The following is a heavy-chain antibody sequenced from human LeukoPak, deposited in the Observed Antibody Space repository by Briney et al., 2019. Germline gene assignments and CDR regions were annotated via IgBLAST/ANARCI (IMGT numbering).Heavy chain of an antibody. CDR2: INSDGINT. CDR3: ARDNGYCSGGSCYYYYMDV. J-gene: IGHJ6*03. V-gene: IGHV3-74*01. CDR1: GFTFSSYA. Sequence: GGSLRLSCAASGFTFSSYAMSWVRQAPGKGLVWVSRINSDGINTSYADSVKGRFTISRDNAENSLYLQMNSLRAEDTAVYYCARDNGYCSGGSCYYYYMDVWGKGTTVTISS. D-gene: IGHD2-15*01.